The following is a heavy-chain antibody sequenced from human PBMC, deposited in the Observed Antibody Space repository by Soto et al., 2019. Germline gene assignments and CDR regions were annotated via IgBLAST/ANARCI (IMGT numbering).Heavy chain of an antibody. Sequence: QITLKESGPTLVKPTQTLTLTCIFSGFSFSADGVGVGWIRQPPGKALEWLALIYWDDDTRYRPSLKSRLTITKDSSKNQVVLTMTNMDPLDKATYYCAHAFGGTSWPNDAFDVWGQGTVVTVSS. J-gene: IGHJ3*01. CDR3: AHAFGGTSWPNDAFDV. CDR1: GFSFSADGVG. V-gene: IGHV2-5*02. D-gene: IGHD3-16*01. CDR2: IYWDDDT.